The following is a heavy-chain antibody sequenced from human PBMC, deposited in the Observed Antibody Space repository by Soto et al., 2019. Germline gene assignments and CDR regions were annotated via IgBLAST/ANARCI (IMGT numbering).Heavy chain of an antibody. J-gene: IGHJ4*02. D-gene: IGHD2-2*01. CDR3: ASRSPALDY. CDR2: IWYDGSNK. Sequence: PGGSLRLSCAASGFTFSSYGTHWVRQAPGKGLEWVAVIWYDGSNKYYADFVKGRFTISRDNSKNTLYLQMNSLRAEDTAVYYCASRSPALDYWGQGTLVTVSS. CDR1: GFTFSSYG. V-gene: IGHV3-33*01.